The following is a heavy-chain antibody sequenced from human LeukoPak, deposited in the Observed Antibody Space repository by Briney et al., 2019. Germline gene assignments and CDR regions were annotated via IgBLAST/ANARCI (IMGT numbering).Heavy chain of an antibody. D-gene: IGHD3-22*01. Sequence: GGSLRLSCAASGFTFSSYAMHWVRQAPGKGLEWVAVISYDGSNKYYADSVKGRFTISRDNSKNTLYLQMNSLRAEDTAVYYCASYYYDSSGYLAAHGGHDAFDIWGQGTMVTVSS. J-gene: IGHJ3*02. V-gene: IGHV3-30-3*01. CDR3: ASYYYDSSGYLAAHGGHDAFDI. CDR1: GFTFSSYA. CDR2: ISYDGSNK.